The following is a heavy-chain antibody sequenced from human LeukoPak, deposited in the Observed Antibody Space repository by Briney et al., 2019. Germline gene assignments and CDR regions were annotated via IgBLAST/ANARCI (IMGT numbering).Heavy chain of an antibody. V-gene: IGHV3-7*03. CDR1: GFTFSSYW. CDR2: IKQDGSEK. CDR3: AREVGIQPHGMDV. Sequence: GGFLRLSCAASGFTFSSYWMSWVRQAPGKGLEWVANIKQDGSEKYYVDSVKGRFTISRDNAKSSLYLQMNSLRAEDTAVYYCAREVGIQPHGMDVWGQGTTVTVSS. J-gene: IGHJ6*02. D-gene: IGHD5-18*01.